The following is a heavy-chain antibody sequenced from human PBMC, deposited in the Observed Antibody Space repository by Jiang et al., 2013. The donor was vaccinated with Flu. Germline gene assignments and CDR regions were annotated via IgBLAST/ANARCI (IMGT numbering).Heavy chain of an antibody. D-gene: IGHD3-10*01. Sequence: GPGLVKPSETLSLTCTVSGGSISSSSYYWGWIRQPPGKGLEWIGSIYYSGSTYYNPSLKSRVTISVDTSKNQFSLKLSSVTAADTAVYYCAREWDYYGSGSYNLLGSSGWYYYYMDVWGKGTTVTVSS. CDR2: IYYSGST. J-gene: IGHJ6*03. CDR1: GGSISSSSYY. CDR3: AREWDYYGSGSYNLLGSSGWYYYYMDV. V-gene: IGHV4-39*07.